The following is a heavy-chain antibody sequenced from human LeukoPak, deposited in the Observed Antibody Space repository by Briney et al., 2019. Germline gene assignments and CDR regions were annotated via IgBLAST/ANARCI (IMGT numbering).Heavy chain of an antibody. D-gene: IGHD1-26*01. Sequence: SETLSLTCTVSGVSISSYYWSWIRQPPGKGLEWIGDIYYSGSTNYNPSLKSRVTIPVDTSKNQFSLRLSSVTAADTAVYYSARLASGSYGPLTPFDYWGQGTLVTVSS. V-gene: IGHV4-59*08. J-gene: IGHJ4*02. CDR3: ARLASGSYGPLTPFDY. CDR2: IYYSGST. CDR1: GVSISSYY.